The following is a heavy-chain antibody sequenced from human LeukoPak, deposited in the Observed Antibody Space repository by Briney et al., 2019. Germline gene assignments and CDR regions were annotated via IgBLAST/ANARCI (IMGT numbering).Heavy chain of an antibody. D-gene: IGHD2-21*01. CDR1: GFTFSDYY. CDR3: VREAKMTNIL. Sequence: GGSLRLSCAASGFTFSDYYMTWIRQAPGKGLEWVSHISRSSGTIYYADSVQGRFTVSRDYGKKSLYLQMSYLRAEDTAVYYCVREAKMTNILWGQGTLVTVSS. V-gene: IGHV3-11*01. J-gene: IGHJ4*02. CDR2: ISRSSGTI.